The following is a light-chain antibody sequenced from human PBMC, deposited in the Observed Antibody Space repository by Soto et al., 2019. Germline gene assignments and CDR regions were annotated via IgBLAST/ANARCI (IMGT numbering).Light chain of an antibody. CDR3: ERYNNWPPT. CDR1: QSVSSD. Sequence: EIVLTQSQATLSVSPGERATLSCRASQSVSSDLGWYQQKPGQAPRLLIYGASTRASGIPARFSGSGYGPELTLTISTLQSEDCAVYYCERYNNWPPTCGQGTEVEIK. V-gene: IGKV3-15*01. CDR2: GAS. J-gene: IGKJ1*01.